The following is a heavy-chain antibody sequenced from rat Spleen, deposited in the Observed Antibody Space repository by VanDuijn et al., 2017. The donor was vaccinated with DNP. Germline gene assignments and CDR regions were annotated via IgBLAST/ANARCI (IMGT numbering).Heavy chain of an antibody. CDR3: AKDQPWYAMDA. Sequence: EVQLVESGGGLVQPGRSLKLSCGASGFTFSNYYMAWVRQAPQKGLEWVATISTSGSRTYYADSVKGRFTISRDNAANTVYLQMNSLRSEDTATYYCAKDQPWYAMDAWGQGTSVTVCS. CDR1: GFTFSNYY. V-gene: IGHV5-27*01. J-gene: IGHJ4*01. D-gene: IGHD3-4*01. CDR2: ISTSGSRT.